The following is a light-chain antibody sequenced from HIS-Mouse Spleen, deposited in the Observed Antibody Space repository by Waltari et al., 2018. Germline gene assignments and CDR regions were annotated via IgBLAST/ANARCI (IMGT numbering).Light chain of an antibody. J-gene: IGKJ2*01. CDR3: QQYYSTPYT. CDR1: QSVIYSSNNKNY. Sequence: DILMTQSPDSLAVSLGERATINCKSSQSVIYSSNNKNYLAWYQQKPGQPPKLLIYWASNRASGVPDRFSGSGSGTDFTLTISSLQAEDVAVYYCQQYYSTPYTFGQGTKLEIK. V-gene: IGKV4-1*01. CDR2: WAS.